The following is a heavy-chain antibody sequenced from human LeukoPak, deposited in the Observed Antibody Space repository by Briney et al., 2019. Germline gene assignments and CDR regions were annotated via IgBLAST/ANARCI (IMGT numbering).Heavy chain of an antibody. CDR3: ARLNKPGWFDP. V-gene: IGHV4-59*08. J-gene: IGHJ5*02. CDR2: ISYSGST. D-gene: IGHD1-14*01. Sequence: SETLSLTCTVSGGSISSYYWSWIRQPPGKGLEWIGYISYSGSTKYNPSLKSRVTISVDTSKNQFSLKLTSVTAADTAVYYCARLNKPGWFDPWGQRTLVTVSS. CDR1: GGSISSYY.